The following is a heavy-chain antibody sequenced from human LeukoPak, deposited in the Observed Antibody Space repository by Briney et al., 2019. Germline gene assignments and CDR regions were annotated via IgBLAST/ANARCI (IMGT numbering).Heavy chain of an antibody. V-gene: IGHV4-4*02. J-gene: IGHJ4*02. CDR1: GGSISSSNW. Sequence: PSETLSLTCAVSGGSISSSNWWSWVRQPPGKGLEWIGEIYHSGSTYYNPSLKSRVTISVDTSKNQFSLKLSSVTAADTAVYYCARDRASIGGWFGELLPTFDYWGQGTLVTVSS. CDR2: IYHSGST. D-gene: IGHD3-10*01. CDR3: ARDRASIGGWFGELLPTFDY.